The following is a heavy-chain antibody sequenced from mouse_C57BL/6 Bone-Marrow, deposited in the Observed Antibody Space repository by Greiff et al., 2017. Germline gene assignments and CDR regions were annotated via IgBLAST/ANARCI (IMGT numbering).Heavy chain of an antibody. J-gene: IGHJ2*01. V-gene: IGHV1-80*01. D-gene: IGHD1-1*01. Sequence: VQLQQSGAELVKPGASVKISCKASGYAFSSYWMNWVKQRPGKGLEWIGQIYPGDGDTNYNGKFKGKATLTADKSSSTAYMQLSSLTSEDSAVYFCASWYYGSSWDYWGQGTTLTVSS. CDR1: GYAFSSYW. CDR3: ASWYYGSSWDY. CDR2: IYPGDGDT.